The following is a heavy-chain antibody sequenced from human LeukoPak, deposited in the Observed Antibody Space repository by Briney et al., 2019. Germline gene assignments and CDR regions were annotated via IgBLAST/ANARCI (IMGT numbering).Heavy chain of an antibody. J-gene: IGHJ6*03. Sequence: PGGSLRLSCAASGFTFSSNYMSWVRQAPGKGLEWVSVIYSGGSTYYSESVKGRFTISRDNSKNTLYLKMNSLRADDAAVYYCARVERAAAGYYYYYYYMDVWGKGTTVTVSS. CDR2: IYSGGST. V-gene: IGHV3-53*01. D-gene: IGHD6-13*01. CDR3: ARVERAAAGYYYYYYYMDV. CDR1: GFTFSSNY.